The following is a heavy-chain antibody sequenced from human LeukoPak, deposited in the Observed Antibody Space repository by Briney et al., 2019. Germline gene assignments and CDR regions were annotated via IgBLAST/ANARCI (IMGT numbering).Heavy chain of an antibody. CDR2: ISSYNGNT. CDR3: ARIACSSSSCTYSGRRRVRGGSLDL. Sequence: GASVTVSCKASGYTFNTYGITWVRQAPGHGLEWMGWISSYNGNTSYAAKVQGRITMTKDTSASTAYLELRSLRSDDTAVYYCARIACSSSSCTYSGRRRVRGGSLDLWGQGTLVTVSS. J-gene: IGHJ5*02. V-gene: IGHV1-18*01. CDR1: GYTFNTYG. D-gene: IGHD2-2*01.